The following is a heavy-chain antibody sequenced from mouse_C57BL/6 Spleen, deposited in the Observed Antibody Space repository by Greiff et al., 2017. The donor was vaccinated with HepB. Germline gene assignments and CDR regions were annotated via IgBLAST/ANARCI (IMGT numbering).Heavy chain of an antibody. CDR2: ISYDGSN. D-gene: IGHD1-1*01. CDR3: ARETTVVARGAMDY. J-gene: IGHJ4*01. Sequence: ESGPGLVKPSQSLSLTCSVTGYSITSGYYWNWIRQFPGNKLEWMGYISYDGSNNYNPSLKNRISITRDTSKNQFFLKLKSVTTEDTATYYCARETTVVARGAMDYWGQGTSVTVSS. CDR1: GYSITSGYY. V-gene: IGHV3-6*01.